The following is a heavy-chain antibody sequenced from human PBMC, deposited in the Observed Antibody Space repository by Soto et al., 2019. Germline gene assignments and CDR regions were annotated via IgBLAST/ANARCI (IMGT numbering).Heavy chain of an antibody. Sequence: PSETLSLTCTVSGGSISSYYWSWIRQPPGKGLEWIGYIYYSGSTYYNPSLKSRVTISVDTSKNQFSLKLSSVTAADTAVYYCSRYDFWSGYDYWGQGTLVTVSS. CDR3: SRYDFWSGYDY. V-gene: IGHV4-59*06. J-gene: IGHJ4*02. CDR2: IYYSGST. D-gene: IGHD3-3*01. CDR1: GGSISSYY.